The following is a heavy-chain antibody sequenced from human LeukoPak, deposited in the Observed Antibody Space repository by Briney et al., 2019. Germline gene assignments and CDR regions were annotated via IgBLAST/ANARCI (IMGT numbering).Heavy chain of an antibody. CDR1: GYTFTGYY. J-gene: IGHJ4*02. D-gene: IGHD3-22*01. CDR2: INPNSGGT. CDR3: ARGSKTTYYFDSSGYYF. Sequence: ASVKVSCKASGYTFTGYYMHWVRQAPGQGLEWMGWINPNSGGTNYAQKFQDRVTMTRDTSISTAYMELSRLRSDDTAMYYCARGSKTTYYFDSSGYYFGGQGTLVTVSS. V-gene: IGHV1-2*02.